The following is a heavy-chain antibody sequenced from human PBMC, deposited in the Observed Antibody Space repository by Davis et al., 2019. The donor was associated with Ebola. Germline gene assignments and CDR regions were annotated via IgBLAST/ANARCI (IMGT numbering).Heavy chain of an antibody. D-gene: IGHD6-6*01. CDR3: RVSSSSPSFFDY. V-gene: IGHV1-18*04. CDR2: INPHNGNT. J-gene: IGHJ4*02. Sequence: ASVKVSCKASGYTFTNYGITWVRQAPGQGLEWMGWINPHNGNTNYAQKFQGRVTITADKSTSTAYMELSSLRSEDTAVYYCRVSSSSPSFFDYWGQGTLVTVSS. CDR1: GYTFTNYG.